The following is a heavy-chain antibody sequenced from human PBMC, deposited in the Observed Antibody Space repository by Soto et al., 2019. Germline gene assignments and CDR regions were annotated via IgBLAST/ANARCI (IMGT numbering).Heavy chain of an antibody. CDR2: IYHSGST. Sequence: SETLSLTCAVSGGSISSGGYSWSWIRQPPGKGLEWIGYIYHSGSTYYNSSLKSRVTISVDLSKNQFSLKLSSVTAADTAVYYCAREENYDILTGDTGWFDPWGQGILVTVSS. J-gene: IGHJ5*02. CDR1: GGSISSGGYS. D-gene: IGHD3-9*01. V-gene: IGHV4-30-2*01. CDR3: AREENYDILTGDTGWFDP.